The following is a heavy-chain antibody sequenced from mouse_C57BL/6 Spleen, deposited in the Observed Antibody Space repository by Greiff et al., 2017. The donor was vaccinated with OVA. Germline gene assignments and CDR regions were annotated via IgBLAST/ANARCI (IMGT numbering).Heavy chain of an antibody. J-gene: IGHJ2*01. CDR1: GYTFTSYW. CDR3: ARSRLRHFDY. Sequence: VQLQQSGAELVKPGASVKLSCKASGYTFTSYWITWVKQRPGQGLEWIGDIYPGSGSTNYNKKFKSKATLTVDTSSSTAYMQLSSLTSEDSAVYYCARSRLRHFDYWGQGTTLTVSS. CDR2: IYPGSGST. V-gene: IGHV1-55*01. D-gene: IGHD2-4*01.